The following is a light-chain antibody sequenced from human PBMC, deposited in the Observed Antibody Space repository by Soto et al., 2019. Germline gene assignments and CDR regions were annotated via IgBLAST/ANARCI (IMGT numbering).Light chain of an antibody. V-gene: IGLV2-14*01. CDR1: SSDVGGYNY. Sequence: QSVLTQPASVSGSPGQSIAISCTGTSSDVGGYNYVSWYQQHPGKAPKLMVYDVSNRPSGVSNRFSGSKSGNTASLTISGLQAEDEADYYSSSYTSSSTYVFGTGNKVTVL. J-gene: IGLJ1*01. CDR2: DVS. CDR3: SSYTSSSTYV.